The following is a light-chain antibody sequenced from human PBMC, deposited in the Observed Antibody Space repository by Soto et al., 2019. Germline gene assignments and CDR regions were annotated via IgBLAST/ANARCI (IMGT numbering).Light chain of an antibody. J-gene: IGKJ1*01. V-gene: IGKV1-27*01. Sequence: DIQITQSPCTLSASVGDRVTITCRASQGISNFLAWYQQKPGKVPKLLIYAAFTLQSGVPSLFSGSGSGTDFTLTISSLQPEDVSTYYCQKYNSAPWTFGQGT. CDR3: QKYNSAPWT. CDR1: QGISNF. CDR2: AAF.